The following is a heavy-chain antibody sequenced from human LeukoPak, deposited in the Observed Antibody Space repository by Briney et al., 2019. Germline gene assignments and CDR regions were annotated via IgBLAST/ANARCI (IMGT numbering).Heavy chain of an antibody. Sequence: PGGSLRLSCAASGFTFSSYAMTWVRQAPGKGLEWISAVSGSAGSAYYADSVKGRLTISRDNSKDTLYLQMNSLRAEDTAVYYCAKKGYYDGSGYYMYYFDHWGQGTLVTVSS. CDR2: VSGSAGSA. J-gene: IGHJ4*02. CDR1: GFTFSSYA. V-gene: IGHV3-23*01. CDR3: AKKGYYDGSGYYMYYFDH. D-gene: IGHD3-22*01.